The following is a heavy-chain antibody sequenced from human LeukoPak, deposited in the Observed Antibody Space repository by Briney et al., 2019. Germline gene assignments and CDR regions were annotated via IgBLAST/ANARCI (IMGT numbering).Heavy chain of an antibody. Sequence: GGSLRLSCAASGFTFSSYWMSWVRQAPGKGLEWVANIKQDGSEKYYVDSVKGRFTISRDNAKNSLYLQMHSLRAEDTAGYYCARLWFGESLDYSGERTLVTVSS. CDR1: GFTFSSYW. CDR2: IKQDGSEK. CDR3: ARLWFGESLDY. V-gene: IGHV3-7*01. J-gene: IGHJ4*02. D-gene: IGHD3-10*01.